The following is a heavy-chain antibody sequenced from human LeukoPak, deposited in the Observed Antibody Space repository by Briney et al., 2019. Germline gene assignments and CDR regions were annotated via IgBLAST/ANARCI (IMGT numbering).Heavy chain of an antibody. V-gene: IGHV1-8*03. J-gene: IGHJ4*02. CDR3: AREGYSYGHVDY. CDR2: MNPNSGNT. D-gene: IGHD5-18*01. CDR1: GYTFTSYD. Sequence: GSVKVSCKASGYTFTSYDIDWVRQATGQGLEWMGWMNPNSGNTGYAQKFQGRVTITRNTSISTAYMELSSLRSEDTAVYYCAREGYSYGHVDYWGQGTLVTVSS.